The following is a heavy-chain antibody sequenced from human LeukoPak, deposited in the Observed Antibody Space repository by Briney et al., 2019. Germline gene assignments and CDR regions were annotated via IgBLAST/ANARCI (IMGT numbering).Heavy chain of an antibody. J-gene: IGHJ4*02. V-gene: IGHV1-69*04. CDR1: GGTFSSYA. Sequence: SVKVSCKASGGTFSSYAISWVRQAPGQGLEWMGRIIPILGIANYAQKFQGRVTITADKSTSTACMELSSLRSEDTAVYYCARSEAGTTSDYWGQGTLVTVSS. D-gene: IGHD1-1*01. CDR3: ARSEAGTTSDY. CDR2: IIPILGIA.